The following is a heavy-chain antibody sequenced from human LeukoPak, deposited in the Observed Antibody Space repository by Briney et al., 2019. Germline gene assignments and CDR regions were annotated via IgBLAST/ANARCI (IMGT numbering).Heavy chain of an antibody. CDR3: AKSQFGGVFDGFDI. J-gene: IGHJ3*02. D-gene: IGHD3-16*01. Sequence: PGGSLRLSCAASGFTFSNAWMSWVRQAPGKGLEWVSAISGSGASTYYADSVKGRFTISRDNSKNTLYVQMNSLRAEDTAVYYCAKSQFGGVFDGFDIWGQGTMVTVSS. CDR2: ISGSGAST. V-gene: IGHV3-23*01. CDR1: GFTFSNAW.